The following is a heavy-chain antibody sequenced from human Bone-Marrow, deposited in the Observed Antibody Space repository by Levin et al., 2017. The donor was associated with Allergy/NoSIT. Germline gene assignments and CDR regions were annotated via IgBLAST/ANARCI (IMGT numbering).Heavy chain of an antibody. D-gene: IGHD4-23*01. J-gene: IGHJ6*01. Sequence: LSLTCAASGFPFGSYSMMWVRQAPGKGPEWVSHISSRGTTIYNADSVKGRFTVSRDNVQSALFLQMNNLRGADTAVYYCVRAGVAEYGANSFHYGMDVWGQGTTVTVSS. V-gene: IGHV3-48*01. CDR2: ISSRGTTI. CDR1: GFPFGSYS. CDR3: VRAGVAEYGANSFHYGMDV.